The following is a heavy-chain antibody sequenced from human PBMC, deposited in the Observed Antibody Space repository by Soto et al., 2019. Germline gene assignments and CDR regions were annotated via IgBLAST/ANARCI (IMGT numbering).Heavy chain of an antibody. CDR2: RKQDGSEK. CDR3: ARGFGLDY. CDR1: GFTFSSYW. D-gene: IGHD3-10*01. V-gene: IGHV3-7*01. Sequence: GGSLRLSCEASGFTFSSYWMSWVRQAPGKGLEWVANRKQDGSEKYYVDSVKGRFTISRDNAKKSLYLQMNSLRAEDTAVYYCARGFGLDYWGQGTLVTVSS. J-gene: IGHJ4*02.